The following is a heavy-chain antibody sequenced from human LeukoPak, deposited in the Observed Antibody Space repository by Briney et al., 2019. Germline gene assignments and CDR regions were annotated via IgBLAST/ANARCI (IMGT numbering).Heavy chain of an antibody. J-gene: IGHJ4*02. CDR3: ARELMTYLDY. CDR1: GFTVSSNY. V-gene: IGHV3-53*01. D-gene: IGHD2-21*02. CDR2: IYSGGST. Sequence: GGSLRLSCAASGFTVSSNYMSWVRQAPGKGLEWVSVIYSGGSTYYTDSVKGRFTISRDNSKNTLYLQMNSLRAEDTAVYYCARELMTYLDYWGQGTLVTVSS.